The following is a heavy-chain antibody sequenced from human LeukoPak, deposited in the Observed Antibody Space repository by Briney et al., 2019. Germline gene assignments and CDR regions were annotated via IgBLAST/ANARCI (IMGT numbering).Heavy chain of an antibody. J-gene: IGHJ3*01. V-gene: IGHV3-74*01. Sequence: GGSLRLSCAASGFTFSSYWMHWVRQAPGKGLVWVSRINSDGSSTSYADSVKGRFTISRDNAKNTLYLQMNSLRAEDTAVYYCAREGNEMATIDYWGQGTMVTVSS. D-gene: IGHD5-24*01. CDR2: INSDGSST. CDR3: AREGNEMATIDY. CDR1: GFTFSSYW.